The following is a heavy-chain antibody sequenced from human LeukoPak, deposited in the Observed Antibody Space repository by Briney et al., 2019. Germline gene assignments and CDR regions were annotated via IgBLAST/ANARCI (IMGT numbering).Heavy chain of an antibody. CDR1: TLTFRIYA. Sequence: LRPPCTYSTLTFRIYAMIWFRQAPEKEMKWVSGISGSGSSTYYADSVKGRFTLSRDYPKNTLYLQMNSLRAEDTAVYFCAKYSGSYYYPPNWDSWGQGTLVTVSS. CDR3: AKYSGSYYYPPNWDS. V-gene: IGHV3-23*01. CDR2: ISGSGSST. J-gene: IGHJ4*02. D-gene: IGHD1-26*01.